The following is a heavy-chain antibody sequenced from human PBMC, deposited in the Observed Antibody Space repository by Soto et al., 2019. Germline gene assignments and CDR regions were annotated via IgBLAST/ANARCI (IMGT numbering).Heavy chain of an antibody. V-gene: IGHV4-34*01. CDR3: ARGLFSETHYSGGWYFFDY. CDR2: INDGGSA. D-gene: IGHD1-26*01. J-gene: IGHJ4*02. Sequence: QVQLQQWGAGLLKPSETLSPTCAVYGGSFSGYSWTWIRQSPGKGLEWIGQINDGGSANYNPSLKSRVIISVDTSNNEFFLELSSVTAADTAVYYCARGLFSETHYSGGWYFFDYWGQGTLVTVSS. CDR1: GGSFSGYS.